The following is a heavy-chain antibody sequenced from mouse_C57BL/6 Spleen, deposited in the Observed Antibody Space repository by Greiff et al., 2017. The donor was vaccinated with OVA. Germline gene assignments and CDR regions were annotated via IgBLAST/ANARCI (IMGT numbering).Heavy chain of an antibody. V-gene: IGHV1-54*01. J-gene: IGHJ2*01. CDR2: INPGSGGT. Sequence: VQLQQSGAELVRPGTSVKVSCKASGYAFTNYLIEWVKQRPGQGLEWIGVINPGSGGTNYNEKFKGKATLTADKSSSTAYMQLSSLTSEDSAVYFCARVGYYFDYWGQGTTLTVSS. D-gene: IGHD2-2*01. CDR1: GYAFTNYL. CDR3: ARVGYYFDY.